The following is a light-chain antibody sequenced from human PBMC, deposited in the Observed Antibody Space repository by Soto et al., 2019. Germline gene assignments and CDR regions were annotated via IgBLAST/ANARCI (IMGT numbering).Light chain of an antibody. Sequence: IVMTQSPATLSVSPGERATLSCRASQSVSTKLAWYQQKPGQGPRLLIYGASTRATGIPARFSGSGSGTEFTLTITSLQSEDFALYYCQHYSTGLWTFGQGTKVEIK. CDR2: GAS. CDR1: QSVSTK. V-gene: IGKV3-15*01. CDR3: QHYSTGLWT. J-gene: IGKJ1*01.